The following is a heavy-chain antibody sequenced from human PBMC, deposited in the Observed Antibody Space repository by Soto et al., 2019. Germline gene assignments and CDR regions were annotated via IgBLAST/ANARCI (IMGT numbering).Heavy chain of an antibody. CDR1: GFTFSSYA. D-gene: IGHD6-13*01. CDR3: AKREGSSSWYYLHY. CDR2: ISGSGGST. Sequence: PGGSLRLSCAASGFTFSSYAMSWVRQAPGKGLEWVSAISGSGGSTYYADSVKGRFTISRDNSKNTLYLQMNSLRAEDTAVYYCAKREGSSSWYYLHYWGQGTLVTVSS. V-gene: IGHV3-23*01. J-gene: IGHJ4*02.